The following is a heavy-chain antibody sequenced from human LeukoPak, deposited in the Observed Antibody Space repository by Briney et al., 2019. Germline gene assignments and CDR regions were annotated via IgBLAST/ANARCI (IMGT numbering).Heavy chain of an antibody. CDR3: ARGSSSDWPLEY. J-gene: IGHJ4*02. CDR1: GYTFSSYA. V-gene: IGHV1-3*01. Sequence: ASVTVSCKTSGYTFSSYALHWVRQAPGQRLEWMGWINAYNGDTEYSQKLQGRVTITKDTSASTAYMDLSTLRSEDTAVYYCARGSSSDWPLEYWGRGILVTVSS. D-gene: IGHD6-19*01. CDR2: INAYNGDT.